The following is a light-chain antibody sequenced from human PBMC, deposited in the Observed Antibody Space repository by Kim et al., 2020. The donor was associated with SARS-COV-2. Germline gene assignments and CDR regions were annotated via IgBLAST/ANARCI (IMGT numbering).Light chain of an antibody. J-gene: IGKJ2*01. CDR1: QTINRY. CDR2: YAS. CDR3: QQTYSIPYT. Sequence: SVSVGDRVTIPCRASQTINRYLNWYQQKPGEAPKLLIYYASNLESGVPSKFRGSGSGTDFTLIISSLQPEDFAAYFCQQTYSIPYTFGQGTKLEI. V-gene: IGKV1-39*01.